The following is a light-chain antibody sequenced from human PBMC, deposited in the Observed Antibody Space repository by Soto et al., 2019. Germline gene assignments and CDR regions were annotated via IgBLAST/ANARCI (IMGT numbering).Light chain of an antibody. CDR3: QQHGTSPIT. V-gene: IGKV3-20*01. CDR1: QTVIHNH. Sequence: IVLTQYPGTLSLSPGDRDTLSCMASQTVIHNHLARHQQKPGQTPRLLVYGAYSRATGITDRFSGSGSGTDFTLTISRLEPEDFAVYYCQQHGTSPITVGQVTRLEIK. J-gene: IGKJ5*01. CDR2: GAY.